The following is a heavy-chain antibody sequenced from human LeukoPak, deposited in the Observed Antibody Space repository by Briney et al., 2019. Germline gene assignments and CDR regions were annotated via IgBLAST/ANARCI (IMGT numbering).Heavy chain of an antibody. D-gene: IGHD2-2*01. CDR3: ARVLGYCSSTSCYGINWFDP. CDR2: IYYSGST. CDR1: GGSFSGYY. Sequence: SETLSLTCAVYGGSFSGYYWSWIRQHPGKGLEWIGYIYYSGSTYYNPSLKSRVTISVDTSKSQFSLKLSSVTAADTAVYYCARVLGYCSSTSCYGINWFDPRGQGTLVTVSS. V-gene: IGHV4-31*11. J-gene: IGHJ5*02.